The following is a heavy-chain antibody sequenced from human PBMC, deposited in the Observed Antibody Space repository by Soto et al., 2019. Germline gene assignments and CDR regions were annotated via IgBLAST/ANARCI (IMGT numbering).Heavy chain of an antibody. CDR2: IYYSGST. CDR1: GGSISSSSYY. J-gene: IGHJ3*02. CDR3: ATKTGVWFGDDAFDI. Sequence: QLQLQESGPGLVKPSETLSLTCTVSGGSISSSSYYWGWIRQPPGKGLEWIGSIYYSGSTYYNPSLKSRVTISVDTSKNQFSLKLSSVTAADTAVYYCATKTGVWFGDDAFDIWGQGTMVTVSS. D-gene: IGHD3-10*01. V-gene: IGHV4-39*01.